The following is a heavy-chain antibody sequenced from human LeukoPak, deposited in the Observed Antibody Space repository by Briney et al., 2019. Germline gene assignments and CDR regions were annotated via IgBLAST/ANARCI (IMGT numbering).Heavy chain of an antibody. V-gene: IGHV4-61*01. J-gene: IGHJ4*02. D-gene: IGHD3-10*01. CDR2: ISYSGST. CDR3: ARGQAALWYGEL. Sequence: KPSETLSLTCTVSGGSVSSGSDYWSWIRQPPGKGPEWIGHISYSGSTNYNPSLRRRVTISADTSKNQFSLKLSSVTAADTAVYYCARGQAALWYGELWGQGTLVTVSS. CDR1: GGSVSSGSDY.